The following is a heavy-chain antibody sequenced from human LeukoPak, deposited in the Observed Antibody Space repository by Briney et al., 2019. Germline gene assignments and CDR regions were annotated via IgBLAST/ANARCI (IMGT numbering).Heavy chain of an antibody. CDR1: GCSISSRSYY. D-gene: IGHD3-22*01. CDR2: IYYSGST. Sequence: SETLSLTCTVSGCSISSRSYYWGWIRQPPGKGLEWIGSIYYSGSTYYNPSLKTRVTITVDTSKNQFSLKLSSVTAADTAVYYWARGITMIVVVNPPDYWGQGTLVTVSS. J-gene: IGHJ4*02. CDR3: ARGITMIVVVNPPDY. V-gene: IGHV4-39*01.